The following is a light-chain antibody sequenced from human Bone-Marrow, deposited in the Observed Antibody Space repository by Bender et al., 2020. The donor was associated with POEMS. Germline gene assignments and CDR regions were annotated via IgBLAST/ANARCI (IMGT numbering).Light chain of an antibody. J-gene: IGLJ1*01. CDR1: SGSIASNY. CDR3: CSYAGFYTQV. Sequence: FMLTQPHSVSESPGKTVTISCTRSSGSIASNYVQWYQQRPGSAPFTVIYEDDQRPSGVPDRFSGSKSGNTASLTISGLQAEDEADYYCCSYAGFYTQVFGTGTTVTVL. CDR2: EDD. V-gene: IGLV6-57*03.